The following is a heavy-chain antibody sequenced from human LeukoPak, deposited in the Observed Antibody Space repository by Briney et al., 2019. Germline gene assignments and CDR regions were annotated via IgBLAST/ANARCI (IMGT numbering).Heavy chain of an antibody. CDR3: ARGIRLPLDYYYYMDV. D-gene: IGHD2/OR15-2a*01. CDR2: SIPIFGTA. V-gene: IGHV1-69*01. J-gene: IGHJ6*03. Sequence: SVKVSCKASGGTFSSYAISWVRQAPGPGLEWMGGSIPIFGTANYAQTVQGRVTITADESTSTAYMELSSLRSEDTAVYYCARGIRLPLDYYYYMDVWGKGTTVTVSS. CDR1: GGTFSSYA.